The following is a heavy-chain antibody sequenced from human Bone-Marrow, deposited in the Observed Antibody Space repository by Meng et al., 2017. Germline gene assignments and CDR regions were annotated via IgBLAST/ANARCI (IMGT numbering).Heavy chain of an antibody. CDR2: IYYSGST. CDR1: GGSISSGGSY. D-gene: IGHD4-17*01. V-gene: IGHV4-31*03. J-gene: IGHJ4*02. CDR3: ARSSEDGDYVSLFDY. Sequence: QVQLQESGPGLVKPSQTLSLTCTVSGGSISSGGSYWSWIRQHPGKGLEWIGYIYYSGSTYYNPSLKSRVTISVDKSKNQFSLKLSSVTAADTAVYYCARSSEDGDYVSLFDYWGQGTLVTVSS.